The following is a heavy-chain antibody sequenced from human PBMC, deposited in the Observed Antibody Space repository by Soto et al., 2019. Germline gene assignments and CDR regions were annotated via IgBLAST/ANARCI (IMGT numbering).Heavy chain of an antibody. CDR1: GGSFSGYY. J-gene: IGHJ4*02. D-gene: IGHD6-13*01. CDR3: ARGLYSSSWYRGSYYFDY. CDR2: INHSGST. V-gene: IGHV4-34*01. Sequence: SETLSLTCAVYGGSFSGYYWSWIRQPPGKGLEWIGEINHSGSTNYNPSLKSRVTLSVDTSKNLFSLKLSSVTAADTAVYYCARGLYSSSWYRGSYYFDYWGQGTLVTAPQ.